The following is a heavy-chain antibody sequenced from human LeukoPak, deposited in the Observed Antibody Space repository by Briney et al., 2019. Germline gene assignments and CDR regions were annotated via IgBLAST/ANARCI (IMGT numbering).Heavy chain of an antibody. J-gene: IGHJ5*02. CDR2: ISAYNGNT. D-gene: IGHD1-1*01. V-gene: IGHV1-18*01. CDR3: ARDYKALSYNYFDP. CDR1: GYTFTSYG. Sequence: GASVKVSCKASGYTFTSYGIYWLRQAPGQGPEWMGWISAYNGNTNYAQKLQGRVTMTTDTSTSTAYMELRSLRYDDTAVYYCARDYKALSYNYFDPWGQGTLVTVSS.